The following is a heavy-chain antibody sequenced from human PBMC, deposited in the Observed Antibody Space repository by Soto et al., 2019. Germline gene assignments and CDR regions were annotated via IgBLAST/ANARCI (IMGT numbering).Heavy chain of an antibody. D-gene: IGHD6-19*01. CDR2: IYTGTTT. J-gene: IGHJ4*02. Sequence: EVPLVESGGGLIQPGGSLRLSCAASGFTVSTKYMSWVRQAPGKGLEWVSIIYTGTTTYYADSVKGRFTISRDNSKNTRSLQMNNLRDEDTAVYYCARVGAVAAVDFWGQGTLVAVSS. V-gene: IGHV3-53*01. CDR3: ARVGAVAAVDF. CDR1: GFTVSTKY.